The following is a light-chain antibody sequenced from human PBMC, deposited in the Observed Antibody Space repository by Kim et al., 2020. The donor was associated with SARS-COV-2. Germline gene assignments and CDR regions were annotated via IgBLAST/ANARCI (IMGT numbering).Light chain of an antibody. CDR1: ALPKQY. CDR2: KDS. CDR3: QSADSSGTYQVV. V-gene: IGLV3-25*03. Sequence: SYELTQPPSLSVSPGQTARITCSGDALPKQYAYWYQQKPGQAPVLVIYKDSERPSGIPERFSGSSSGTTVTLTISGVQAEDEADYYCQSADSSGTYQVVF. J-gene: IGLJ2*01.